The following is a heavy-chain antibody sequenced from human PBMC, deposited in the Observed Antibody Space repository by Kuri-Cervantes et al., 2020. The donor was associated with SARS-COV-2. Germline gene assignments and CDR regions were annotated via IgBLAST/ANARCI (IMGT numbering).Heavy chain of an antibody. J-gene: IGHJ6*03. D-gene: IGHD5-18*01. CDR1: GYPFTGYY. CDR2: INPNSGGT. Sequence: ASVKVSCKASGYPFTGYYMHWVRQAPGQGLEWMGWINPNSGGTNYAQKFQGRVTMTRDTSISTAYMELSRLRSDDTAVYYCAREAAMATGDYYYYMDVWGKGTTVTVSS. V-gene: IGHV1-2*02. CDR3: AREAAMATGDYYYYMDV.